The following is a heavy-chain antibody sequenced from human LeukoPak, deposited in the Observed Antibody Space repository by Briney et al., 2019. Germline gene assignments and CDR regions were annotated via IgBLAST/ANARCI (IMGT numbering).Heavy chain of an antibody. J-gene: IGHJ5*02. CDR3: ARLSCSDTICPTLPYNHFDP. CDR1: AASISNYY. CDR2: ISTSGST. V-gene: IGHV4-4*09. Sequence: SETLSLTCAVSAASISNYYWSWIRQAPGKGLEWIGYISTSGSTNYNPSLKSRVSISLDTSKNRFSLNLNFVTAADTAVYYCARLSCSDTICPTLPYNHFDPWGQGTLVTVSS. D-gene: IGHD2-15*01.